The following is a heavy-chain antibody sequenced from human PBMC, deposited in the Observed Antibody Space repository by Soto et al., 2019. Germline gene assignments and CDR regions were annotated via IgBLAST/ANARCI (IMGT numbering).Heavy chain of an antibody. D-gene: IGHD7-27*01. CDR2: ISGSGGST. Sequence: EVQLLESGGGLVQPGGSLRLSCAASGFKFSNSAMTWVRQAPGKGLECVSSISGSGGSTYYADSVKGRFTISRDNSKNTLYLQMNIVGAEATAVYYCTKAPVVWGSSWYFDLWGRGTLVTVSS. V-gene: IGHV3-23*01. CDR1: GFKFSNSA. CDR3: TKAPVVWGSSWYFDL. J-gene: IGHJ2*01.